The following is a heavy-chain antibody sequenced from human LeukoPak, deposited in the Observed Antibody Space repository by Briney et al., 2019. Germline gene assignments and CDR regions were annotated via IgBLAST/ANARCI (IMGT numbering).Heavy chain of an antibody. CDR1: GYTFTRNY. D-gene: IGHD3-22*01. CDR3: ARNHDSSGYTFDY. J-gene: IGHJ4*02. CDR2: INPSGGST. Sequence: ASVKVSCKASGYTFTRNYMHWVRQAPGQGLEGMGIINPSGGSTNYAQKFQGRVTITSDTSTSTVYMELSSLRSEDTAVYYCARNHDSSGYTFDYWGQGTLVTVSS. V-gene: IGHV1-46*01.